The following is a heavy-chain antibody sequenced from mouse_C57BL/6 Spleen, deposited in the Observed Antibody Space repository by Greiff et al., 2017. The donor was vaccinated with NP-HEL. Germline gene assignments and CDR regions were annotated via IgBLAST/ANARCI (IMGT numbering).Heavy chain of an antibody. CDR2: IRSKSNNYAT. D-gene: IGHD2-1*01. CDR3: VRHNYEGFAY. V-gene: IGHV10-1*01. CDR1: GFSFNTYA. Sequence: EVQRVESGGGLVQPKGSLKLSCAASGFSFNTYAMNWVRQAPGKGLEWVARIRSKSNNYATYYADSVKDRFTISRDDSESMLYLQMNNLKTEDTAMDYCVRHNYEGFAYWGQGTLVTVSA. J-gene: IGHJ3*01.